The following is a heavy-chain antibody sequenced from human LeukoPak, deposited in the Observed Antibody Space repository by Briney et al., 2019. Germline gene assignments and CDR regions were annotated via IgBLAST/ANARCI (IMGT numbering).Heavy chain of an antibody. CDR2: IRSKRNNYAT. CDR1: GFTFSGSV. Sequence: GGSLRLSCAASGFTFSGSVMHWVRQAAGIGLEWVGRIRSKRNNYATAYAASVKGRFTISRDDSKNTVYLHMDSLKTEDTALYYCSRLEDSSPIEVALDIWGQGTVVTVSS. J-gene: IGHJ3*02. V-gene: IGHV3-73*01. CDR3: SRLEDSSPIEVALDI. D-gene: IGHD6-13*01.